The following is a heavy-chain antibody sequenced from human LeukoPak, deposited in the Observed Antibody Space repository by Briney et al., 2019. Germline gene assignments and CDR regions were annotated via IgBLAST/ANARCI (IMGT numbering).Heavy chain of an antibody. CDR1: GFTFSSYA. Sequence: GGSLRLSCAASGFTFSSYAMSWVRQAPGKGLEWVSAISGSGGSTYYADSVKGRFTISRDNSENTLYLQMNSLRAEDTAVYYCAKSHSRIAAAASFDYWGQGTLVTVSS. CDR3: AKSHSRIAAAASFDY. J-gene: IGHJ4*02. CDR2: ISGSGGST. V-gene: IGHV3-23*01. D-gene: IGHD6-13*01.